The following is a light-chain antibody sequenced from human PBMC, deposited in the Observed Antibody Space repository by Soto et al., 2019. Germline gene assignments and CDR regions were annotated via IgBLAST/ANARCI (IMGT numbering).Light chain of an antibody. CDR1: SHDIGGYKY. V-gene: IGLV2-14*01. J-gene: IGLJ2*01. Sequence: QSVLTQPASVSGSPGQSITISCTGTSHDIGGYKYVSWYQQHPGKAPKLMIYEVSNRPSGVSNRFSGSKSGNTASLTISGLQTEDEADYYCCSYAGRSTWDVVFGGGTKLTVL. CDR2: EVS. CDR3: CSYAGRSTWDVV.